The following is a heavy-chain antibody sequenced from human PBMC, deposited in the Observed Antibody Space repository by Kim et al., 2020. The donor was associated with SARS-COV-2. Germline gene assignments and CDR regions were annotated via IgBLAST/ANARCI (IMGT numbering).Heavy chain of an antibody. D-gene: IGHD4-17*01. V-gene: IGHV1-69*01. J-gene: IGHJ4*02. Sequence: KCQGRVTITADESTSTAYMELSSLRSEDTAVYYCARDHSPTTVVGPPFDYWGQGTLVTVSS. CDR3: ARDHSPTTVVGPPFDY.